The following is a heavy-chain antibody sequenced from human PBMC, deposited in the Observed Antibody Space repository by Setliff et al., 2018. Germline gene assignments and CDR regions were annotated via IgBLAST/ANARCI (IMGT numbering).Heavy chain of an antibody. CDR3: TRAAREVVVPPSQKRNDY. CDR1: GYSLHTYG. Sequence: ASVKVSCKASGYSLHTYGISWVRQAPGQGLEWMGWISGYNGFIIYAQKFQGRVTMTTDTSTNTAYMELRSLRSDDTAMYYCTRAAREVVVPPSQKRNDYWGQGTLVTVSS. J-gene: IGHJ4*02. V-gene: IGHV1-18*01. D-gene: IGHD2-2*01. CDR2: ISGYNGFI.